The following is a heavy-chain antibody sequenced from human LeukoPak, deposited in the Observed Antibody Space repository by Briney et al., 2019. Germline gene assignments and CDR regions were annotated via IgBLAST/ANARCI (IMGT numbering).Heavy chain of an antibody. D-gene: IGHD3-10*01. CDR1: GGIFSSYA. J-gene: IGHJ4*02. CDR3: ARDYYGSGSYYKPFDY. V-gene: IGHV1-69*13. Sequence: SVKVSCKASGGIFSSYAISWVRQAPGQGLEWMGGIIPIFGTANYAQKFQGRVTITADESTSTAYMELSSLRSEDTAVYYCARDYYGSGSYYKPFDYWGQGTLVTVSS. CDR2: IIPIFGTA.